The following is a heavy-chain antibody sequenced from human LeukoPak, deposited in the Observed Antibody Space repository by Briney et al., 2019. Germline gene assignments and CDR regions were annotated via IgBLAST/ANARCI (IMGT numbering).Heavy chain of an antibody. Sequence: GGSLRLSCATSGFPVSSDYMSWVRQAPGKGLECVSLIHSSGNTYFADSVKGRFTVSRDNSKNTLYLQMNSLRAEDTAVYYCASASGSSWSVEIDYWGQGTLVTVSS. CDR2: IHSSGNT. J-gene: IGHJ4*02. D-gene: IGHD6-13*01. V-gene: IGHV3-66*02. CDR1: GFPVSSDY. CDR3: ASASGSSWSVEIDY.